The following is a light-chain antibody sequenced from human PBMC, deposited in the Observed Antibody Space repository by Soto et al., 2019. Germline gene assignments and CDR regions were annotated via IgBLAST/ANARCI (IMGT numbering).Light chain of an antibody. CDR3: QQRNSWPAIT. CDR2: DTS. V-gene: IGKV3-11*01. J-gene: IGKJ5*01. CDR1: QSVSTD. Sequence: EIVLTQSPDTLSLSPGERATLSCRASQSVSTDLGWYQQKPGQAPRLLIYDTSTRATGIPVRFSGSGSGTDFTITISSLEPEDFAVYYCQQRNSWPAITFGLGTRLEI.